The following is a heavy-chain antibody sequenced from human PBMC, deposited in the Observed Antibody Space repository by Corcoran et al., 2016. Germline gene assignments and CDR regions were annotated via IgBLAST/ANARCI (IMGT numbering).Heavy chain of an antibody. CDR3: ARGRCGGGSCYSSRSWFDP. J-gene: IGHJ5*02. D-gene: IGHD2-15*01. CDR1: GFTFDDYG. Sequence: EVQLVESGGGVVRPGGSLRLSCAASGFTFDDYGMSWVRQAPGKGLEWVSGINWNGGSTGYADSVKGRFTISRDNAKNSLYLQMNSLRAEDTALYHCARGRCGGGSCYSSRSWFDPWGQGTLVTVSS. CDR2: INWNGGST. V-gene: IGHV3-20*01.